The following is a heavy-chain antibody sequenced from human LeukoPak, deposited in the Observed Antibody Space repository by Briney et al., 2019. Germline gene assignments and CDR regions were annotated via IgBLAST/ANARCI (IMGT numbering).Heavy chain of an antibody. CDR3: ARVHRYGSRSSIDY. Sequence: GGSLRLSCAASGFTFSSYSMNWVRQAPGKGLECVSSLSSSSRYIYYADSVKGRFTISRDNAKNSLYMQMNSMRSEDTAVYYCARVHRYGSRSSIDYWGQGTLVTVSS. D-gene: IGHD3-10*01. CDR1: GFTFSSYS. V-gene: IGHV3-21*01. CDR2: LSSSSRYI. J-gene: IGHJ4*02.